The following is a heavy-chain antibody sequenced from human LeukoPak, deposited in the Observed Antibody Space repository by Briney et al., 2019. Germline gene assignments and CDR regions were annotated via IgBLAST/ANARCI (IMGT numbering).Heavy chain of an antibody. CDR3: ARDPPAAAGDY. CDR2: MFHGGST. D-gene: IGHD6-13*01. CDR1: GYSISSDYY. Sequence: SETLSLTCTVSGYSISSDYYWGWIRQPPGKGLEWIGSMFHGGSTYYNPSLKSRVTISIDTSKNQFSLQLSSVTAADTAVYYCARDPPAAAGDYWGQGALVTVSS. J-gene: IGHJ4*02. V-gene: IGHV4-38-2*02.